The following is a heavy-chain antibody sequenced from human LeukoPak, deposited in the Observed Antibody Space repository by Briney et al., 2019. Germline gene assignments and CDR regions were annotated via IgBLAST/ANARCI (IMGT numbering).Heavy chain of an antibody. J-gene: IGHJ4*02. CDR3: ARETSAF. CDR2: LYSGGST. V-gene: IGHV3-53*01. CDR1: GFSVSSNY. Sequence: GGSLRLSCAASGFSVSSNYTSWVRQAPGKGLEWISVLYSGGSTNYADSVKGRFTTSRDDSKNTLFLQMNNLRAEDTAVYFCARETSAFWGQGTLVTVSS.